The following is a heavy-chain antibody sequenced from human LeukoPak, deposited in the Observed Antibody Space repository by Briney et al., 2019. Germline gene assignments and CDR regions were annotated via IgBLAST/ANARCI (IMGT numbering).Heavy chain of an antibody. CDR3: ARAGYSSSWYIGY. CDR2: IISSSSYI. V-gene: IGHV3-21*01. J-gene: IGHJ4*02. Sequence: GRSLRLSCAPSGFTFSSYSMNWVRQAPGKGLEWVSSIISSSSYINYADSVKGRFTISRDNAKNSRYLQINSLRAEDTAVYYCARAGYSSSWYIGYWGQGTLVTVSS. CDR1: GFTFSSYS. D-gene: IGHD6-13*01.